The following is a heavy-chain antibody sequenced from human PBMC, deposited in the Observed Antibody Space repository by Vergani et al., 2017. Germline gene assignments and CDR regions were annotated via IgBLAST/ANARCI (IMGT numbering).Heavy chain of an antibody. J-gene: IGHJ4*02. CDR1: GFTFGDYA. D-gene: IGHD2-2*01. V-gene: IGHV3-49*03. CDR2: IRSKAYGGTT. Sequence: EVQLVESGGGLVQPGRSLRLSCTASGFTFGDYAMSWFRQAPGKGLEWVGFIRSKAYGGTTEYASSVKGRFTISRDYSKSIAYLQMNSLKTEDTAVYYCVGWVVPEGYWGQGTLVTVSS. CDR3: VGWVVPEGY.